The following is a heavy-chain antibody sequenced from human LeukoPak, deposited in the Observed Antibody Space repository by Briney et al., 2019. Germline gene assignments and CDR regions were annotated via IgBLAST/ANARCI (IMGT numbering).Heavy chain of an antibody. CDR2: INPNSGGT. V-gene: IGHV1-2*02. Sequence: GASVKVSCKASGYTFTGYYMHWVRQAPGQGLEWMGWINPNSGGTNYAQKFQGRVTMTRDTSISTAYMELSRLRSDDTAVYYCARLAILEWLTLDYWGQGTLVTVSS. CDR3: ARLAILEWLTLDY. D-gene: IGHD3-3*02. CDR1: GYTFTGYY. J-gene: IGHJ4*02.